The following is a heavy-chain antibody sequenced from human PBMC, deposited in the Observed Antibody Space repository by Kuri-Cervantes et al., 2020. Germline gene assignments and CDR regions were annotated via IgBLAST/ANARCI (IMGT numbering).Heavy chain of an antibody. CDR1: GYTFTSYD. CDR2: MNPNSGNT. V-gene: IGHV1-8*01. J-gene: IGHJ4*02. CDR3: ARYYDYSGITPGGHDY. D-gene: IGHD3-16*01. Sequence: ASVKVSCKASGYTFTSYDINWVRQATGQGLEWMGWMNPNSGNTGYAQKFQGRVTMTRNTSISTAYMELSSLRSDDTAVYYCARYYDYSGITPGGHDYWGQGTLVTVSS.